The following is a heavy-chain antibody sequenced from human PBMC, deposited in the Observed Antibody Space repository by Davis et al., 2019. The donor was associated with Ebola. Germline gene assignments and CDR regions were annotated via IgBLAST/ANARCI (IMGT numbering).Heavy chain of an antibody. D-gene: IGHD6-19*01. CDR2: IYHTART. J-gene: IGHJ4*02. V-gene: IGHV4-4*02. CDR3: ARDREWLVQGYFDY. Sequence: MPSETLSLTCALSGGSISSSYWWSWVRQPPGNGLEWIVEIYHTARTNYNPSLKSRLTTSVDKPKNQSSLKLSSVTAADTDVYFCARDREWLVQGYFDYWGQGTLVTVSS. CDR1: GGSISSSYW.